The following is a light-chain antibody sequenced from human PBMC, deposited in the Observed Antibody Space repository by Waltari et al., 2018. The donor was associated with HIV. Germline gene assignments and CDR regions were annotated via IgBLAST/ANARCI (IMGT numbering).Light chain of an antibody. CDR1: QLGHKY. J-gene: IGLJ2*01. CDR3: QAWDTTTVV. Sequence: SYEPTQSPSVSASPGQTASTTCPVDQLGHKYACWSQQKPGQSPVLVIYEDSKRPPGIPERFSGSNSGNTATLTISGTQAMDEADYYCQAWDTTTVVFGGGTKLTVL. CDR2: EDS. V-gene: IGLV3-1*01.